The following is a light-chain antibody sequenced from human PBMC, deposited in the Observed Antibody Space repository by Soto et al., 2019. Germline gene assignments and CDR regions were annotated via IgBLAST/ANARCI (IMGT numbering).Light chain of an antibody. CDR2: GNS. CDR1: SSNIGAGYD. CDR3: QSYDSSLSGYV. Sequence: QSVLTQPPSVSGAPGQRVTISCTGSSSNIGAGYDVHWYQQLPGTAPKLLIYGNSNRPSGGPDRFSGSKPGTSASLAITGLQAEDEADYYCQSYDSSLSGYVFGTGTKVTVL. J-gene: IGLJ1*01. V-gene: IGLV1-40*01.